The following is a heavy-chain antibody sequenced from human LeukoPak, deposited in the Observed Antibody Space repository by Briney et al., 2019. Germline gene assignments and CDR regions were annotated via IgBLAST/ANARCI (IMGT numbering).Heavy chain of an antibody. Sequence: GGSLRLSCAASGFTFSSYAMHWVRQAPGKGLEWVAVISYDGSNKYYADSVKGRFTISRDNSKNTLHLQMNSLRAEDTAVYYCATHGSAHYYMDVWGKGTTVTVSS. CDR1: GFTFSSYA. D-gene: IGHD2-2*03. CDR3: ATHGSAHYYMDV. J-gene: IGHJ6*03. V-gene: IGHV3-30*04. CDR2: ISYDGSNK.